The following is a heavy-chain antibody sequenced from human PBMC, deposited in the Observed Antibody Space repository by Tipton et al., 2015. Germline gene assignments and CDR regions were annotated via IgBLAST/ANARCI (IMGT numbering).Heavy chain of an antibody. CDR3: ARDPGSYDYGGNGPPYGMDV. J-gene: IGHJ6*02. Sequence: GLVKPSENLSLTCAVSAYSISSDYYWGWIRQPPGKGLEWIGSISHSGNTYYNPSLKSRVTMSRDTSKNQFSLKLTSVTAADTAVYYCARDPGSYDYGGNGPPYGMDVWGQGTTVTVSS. V-gene: IGHV4-38-2*02. D-gene: IGHD4-23*01. CDR1: AYSISSDYY. CDR2: ISHSGNT.